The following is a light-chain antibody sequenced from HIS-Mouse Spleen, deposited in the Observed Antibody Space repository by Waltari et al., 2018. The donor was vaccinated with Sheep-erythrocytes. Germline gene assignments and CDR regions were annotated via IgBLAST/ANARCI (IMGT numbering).Light chain of an antibody. Sequence: QSALTQPRSVSGSPGQSVTISCTGTSSDVGGYNYVSWYQQHPGKAPKLMVYDVSQRPYGGRDRFCGSKSGNTDSLTIAGLEAEDEADYYCCSYAGSYNHVFATGTKVTVL. CDR2: DVS. CDR1: SSDVGGYNY. J-gene: IGLJ1*01. CDR3: CSYAGSYNHV. V-gene: IGLV2-11*01.